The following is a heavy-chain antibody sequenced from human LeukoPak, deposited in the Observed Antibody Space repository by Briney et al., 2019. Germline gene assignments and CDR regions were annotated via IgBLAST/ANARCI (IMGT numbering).Heavy chain of an antibody. Sequence: GSLRLSCAASGLTFSSYAMTWVRQAPGKGLDWVANIKQDGTDKYYVDSVKGRFTISRDNAKNLLYLQMNSLRAEDTAVYYCAREKLDTRGYVDYWGQGTLVTVSS. CDR3: AREKLDTRGYVDY. CDR1: GLTFSSYA. V-gene: IGHV3-7*01. CDR2: IKQDGTDK. D-gene: IGHD3-22*01. J-gene: IGHJ4*02.